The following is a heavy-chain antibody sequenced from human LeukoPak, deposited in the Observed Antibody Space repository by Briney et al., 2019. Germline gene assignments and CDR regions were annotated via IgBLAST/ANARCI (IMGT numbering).Heavy chain of an antibody. CDR3: ARDRYSSSWYQPFDY. CDR2: ISAYNGNT. CDR1: GYTFTSYG. V-gene: IGHV1-18*01. J-gene: IGHJ4*02. D-gene: IGHD6-13*01. Sequence: GASVKVSCKASGYTFTSYGISWVRQAPGQGLEWMGWISAYNGNTNYAQKLQGRVTMTTDTSTSTAYMELRSLRSDDTAMYYCARDRYSSSWYQPFDYWGQGTLVTVSS.